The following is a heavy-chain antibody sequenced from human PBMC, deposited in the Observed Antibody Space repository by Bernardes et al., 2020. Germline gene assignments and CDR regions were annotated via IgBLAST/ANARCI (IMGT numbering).Heavy chain of an antibody. D-gene: IGHD3-10*01. J-gene: IGHJ5*02. CDR1: GFSLSTSGVG. Sequence: GPTLVKPTQTLTLTCTFSGFSLSTSGVGVGWIRQPPGKALEWLALIYWNDDKRYSPSLKSRLTITKDTSKNQVVLTMTNMDPVDTATYYCAHSPVDLLLWFGASAGNEYYSWFDPWGQGTLVTVSS. CDR2: IYWNDDK. CDR3: AHSPVDLLLWFGASAGNEYYSWFDP. V-gene: IGHV2-5*01.